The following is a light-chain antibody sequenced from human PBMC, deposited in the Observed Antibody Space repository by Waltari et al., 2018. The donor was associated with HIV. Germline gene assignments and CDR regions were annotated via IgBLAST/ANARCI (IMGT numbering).Light chain of an antibody. CDR3: GTWDSSLSAYV. CDR2: DNY. V-gene: IGLV1-51*01. CDR1: DSNTANNY. J-gene: IGLJ1*01. Sequence: QSLLTQPPSVSAAPGQKVSISCSGDSNTANNYVSWYQQVPGTAPKLLIYDNYKRPPGIPDRFSGSKSGTSVTLGITRLETGDEADYYCGTWDSSLSAYVFGPGTKVSVL.